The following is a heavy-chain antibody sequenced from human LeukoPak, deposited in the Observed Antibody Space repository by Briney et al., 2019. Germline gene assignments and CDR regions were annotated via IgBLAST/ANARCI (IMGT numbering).Heavy chain of an antibody. CDR2: IYYSGST. V-gene: IGHV4-59*12. CDR3: ARGRRRYYFDY. J-gene: IGHJ4*02. CDR1: GGSISSYY. Sequence: SETLSLTCTVSGGSISSYYWSWIRQPPGKGLEWIGYIYYSGSTNYNPSLKSRVTISVDTSKNQFSLKLSSVTAADTAVYYCARGRRRYYFDYWGQGTLVTVSS.